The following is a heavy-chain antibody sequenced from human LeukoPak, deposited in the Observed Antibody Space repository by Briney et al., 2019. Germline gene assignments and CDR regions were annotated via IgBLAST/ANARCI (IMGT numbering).Heavy chain of an antibody. V-gene: IGHV1-18*01. CDR3: ARGYCTGTSCYSLAFDI. Sequence: GASVKVSCKASGYTFTSYGISWVRQAPGQGLEWMGWISAYNGNTNYAQKLQGRVTMTTDTSTSTAYVELRSLRSDDTAVYYCARGYCTGTSCYSLAFDIWGQGTMVTVSS. CDR2: ISAYNGNT. CDR1: GYTFTSYG. D-gene: IGHD2-2*01. J-gene: IGHJ3*02.